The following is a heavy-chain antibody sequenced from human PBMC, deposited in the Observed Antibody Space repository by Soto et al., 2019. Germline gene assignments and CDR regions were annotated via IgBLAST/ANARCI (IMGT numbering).Heavy chain of an antibody. J-gene: IGHJ4*02. Sequence: PSETLSLTCTVSAGSIRRSDYYWRWVRQHPERGLEWIGYIYHSGSSFYNPSLQSRVAMSVDTSQNQFSLKLTSVTAADTAGYYCARLEALTRSLGYCYYWGQGIRGTVAS. CDR1: AGSIRRSDYY. CDR3: ARLEALTRSLGYCYY. D-gene: IGHD3-16*01. V-gene: IGHV4-31*03. CDR2: IYHSGSS.